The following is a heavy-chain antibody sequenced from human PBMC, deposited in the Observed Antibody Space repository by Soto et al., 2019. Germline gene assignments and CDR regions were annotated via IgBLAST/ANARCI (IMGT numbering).Heavy chain of an antibody. CDR3: PRGHCSPTICDPWVDP. J-gene: IGHJ5*02. D-gene: IGHD2-15*01. CDR1: GYSFTSYW. CDR2: IYPGDSDT. V-gene: IGHV5-51*01. Sequence: GESLKISCTGVGYSFTSYWIGWVRQMPGKGLEWMGIIYPGDSDTRYSPSFQGQVTISADKSITTAYLQWSSLKASDTAMYYCPRGHCSPTICDPWVDPWGQGTLVTGS.